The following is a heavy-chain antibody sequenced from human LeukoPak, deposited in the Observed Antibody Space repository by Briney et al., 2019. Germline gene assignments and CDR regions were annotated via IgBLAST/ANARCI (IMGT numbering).Heavy chain of an antibody. Sequence: SETLSLTCAVSGGSISSGGYSWSWIRQPPGKGLEWIGYIYHSGSTYYNPSLKSRVTISVDRSKNQFSLKLSPVTAADTAVYYCARALRYCGGGSCYSGHDALDIWGQGTMVTVSS. V-gene: IGHV4-30-2*01. D-gene: IGHD2-15*01. CDR1: GGSISSGGYS. J-gene: IGHJ3*02. CDR2: IYHSGST. CDR3: ARALRYCGGGSCYSGHDALDI.